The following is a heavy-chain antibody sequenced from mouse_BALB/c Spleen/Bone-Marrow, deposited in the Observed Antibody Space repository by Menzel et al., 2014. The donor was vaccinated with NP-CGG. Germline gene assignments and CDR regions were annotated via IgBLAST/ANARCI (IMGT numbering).Heavy chain of an antibody. CDR3: APYYYGRWFAN. V-gene: IGHV14-3*02. CDR1: GFNIKDTY. CDR2: IDPANGNI. Sequence: EVQLQQSGAELVKPGASVKLSCTVSGFNIKDTYMHWVKQRPEQGLEWIGRIDPANGNIKYDPKFQGKATITADTSSNTAYLQLSSLTSEDTAVYYCAPYYYGRWFANWGQGTLVTVSA. D-gene: IGHD1-1*01. J-gene: IGHJ3*01.